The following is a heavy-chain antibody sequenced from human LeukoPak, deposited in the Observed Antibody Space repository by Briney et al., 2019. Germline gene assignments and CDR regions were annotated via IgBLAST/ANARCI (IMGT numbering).Heavy chain of an antibody. CDR2: INSDGSST. CDR1: GFTFSSYN. J-gene: IGHJ3*02. V-gene: IGHV3-74*01. CDR3: ARIGSSWYNAFDI. Sequence: PGGSLRLSCAASGFTFSSYNMNWVRPAPGKGLVWVSRINSDGSSTSYADSVKCRFTISRDNAKNTLYLQMNSLRAEDTAVYYCARIGSSWYNAFDIWGQGTMVTVSS. D-gene: IGHD6-13*01.